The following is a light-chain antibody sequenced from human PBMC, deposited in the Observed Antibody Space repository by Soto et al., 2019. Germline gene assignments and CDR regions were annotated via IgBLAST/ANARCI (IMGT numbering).Light chain of an antibody. CDR1: QSVSSN. J-gene: IGKJ2*02. Sequence: EIVMTQSPATLSVSPGERATLSCRASQSVSSNLAWYQQKPGQAPRLLIYGASTRATGIPARFSGSGSGTEFTLTISSLQSGDFAVYYCQQYNNWPEGTFGQGTKLEIK. CDR2: GAS. CDR3: QQYNNWPEGT. V-gene: IGKV3-15*01.